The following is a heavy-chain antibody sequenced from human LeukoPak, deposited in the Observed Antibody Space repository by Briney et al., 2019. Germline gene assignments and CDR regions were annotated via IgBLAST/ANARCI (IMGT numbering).Heavy chain of an antibody. V-gene: IGHV3-48*03. D-gene: IGHD5-18*01. Sequence: TGGSLRPSCAASGFTFSSYEMNWVRQAPGKGLEWVSYISSSGSTIYYADSVKGRFTISRDNAKNSLYLQMNSLRAEDTAVYYCARAGRVGYSYGYPLYYFDYWGQGTLVTVSS. CDR1: GFTFSSYE. CDR2: ISSSGSTI. CDR3: ARAGRVGYSYGYPLYYFDY. J-gene: IGHJ4*02.